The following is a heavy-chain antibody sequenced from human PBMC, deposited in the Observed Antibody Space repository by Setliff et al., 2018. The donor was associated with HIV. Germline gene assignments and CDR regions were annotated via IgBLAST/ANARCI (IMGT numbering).Heavy chain of an antibody. CDR2: INAGNGDT. Sequence: ASVKVSCKASGDIFSYQTYSWVRQAPGQRLEWMGWINAGNGDTKYSQKFQDRVAITGDTSASTVFMELSRLRSEDTGVYYCAREYSGTSYGDIDFWGEGTVVTVSS. D-gene: IGHD1-26*01. J-gene: IGHJ4*02. CDR3: AREYSGTSYGDIDF. V-gene: IGHV1-3*01. CDR1: GDIFSYQT.